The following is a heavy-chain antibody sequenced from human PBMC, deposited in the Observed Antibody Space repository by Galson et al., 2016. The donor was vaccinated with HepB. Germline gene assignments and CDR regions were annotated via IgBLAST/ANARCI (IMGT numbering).Heavy chain of an antibody. CDR1: GDSVSSNSTT. D-gene: IGHD6-6*01. CDR2: TYYRSKWYN. J-gene: IGHJ6*02. V-gene: IGHV6-1*01. CDR3: ARQYSSSSFYYGMDV. Sequence: ISGDSVSSNSTTWNWIRQSPSRGLEWLGRTYYRSKWYNDSAVSVKSRVTINPDTSTNQFSLHLNSVTPEDTALYYCARQYSSSSFYYGMDVWGQGTTVTVSS.